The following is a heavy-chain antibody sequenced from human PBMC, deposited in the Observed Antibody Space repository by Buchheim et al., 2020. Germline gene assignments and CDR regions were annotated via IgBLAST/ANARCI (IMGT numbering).Heavy chain of an antibody. CDR3: AHRCSSGYFDC. Sequence: QITLKESGPTLVKPTQTLTLTCTFSGFSLSTSGVGVGWIRQPPGQALEWLALIYWNDDKRYSPSLKSMPTITKDTSKNQVLRTMTSMDPGDTATDCCAHRCSSGYFDCWGQGTL. V-gene: IGHV2-5*01. D-gene: IGHD3-22*01. CDR1: GFSLSTSGVG. J-gene: IGHJ4*02. CDR2: IYWNDDK.